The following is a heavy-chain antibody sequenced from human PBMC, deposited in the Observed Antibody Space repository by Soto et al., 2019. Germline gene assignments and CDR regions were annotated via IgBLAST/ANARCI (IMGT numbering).Heavy chain of an antibody. V-gene: IGHV3-49*03. Sequence: PGGSLRLSCTASGFTFGDYAMSWFRQAPGKGLEWVGFIRSKAYGGTTEYAASVKGRFTISRDDSKSIAYLQMNSLKTEDTAVYYCTRMGLYYYDSTLSYGMDVWGQGTTVTVSS. CDR1: GFTFGDYA. CDR2: IRSKAYGGTT. CDR3: TRMGLYYYDSTLSYGMDV. D-gene: IGHD3-22*01. J-gene: IGHJ6*02.